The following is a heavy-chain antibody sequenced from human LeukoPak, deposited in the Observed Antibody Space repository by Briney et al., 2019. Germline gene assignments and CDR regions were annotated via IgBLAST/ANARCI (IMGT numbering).Heavy chain of an antibody. D-gene: IGHD6-13*01. V-gene: IGHV3-11*01. CDR1: GFTFIDHY. Sequence: PGGSLRLSFAPSGFTFIDHYMIWLRQAPGKGREAISYISHNGETKYYADSVKGRLSISRDNAKSSLYLQMNSLRVEDTAVYYCARDRHGYFDYWGQGTLVTVSS. J-gene: IGHJ4*02. CDR2: ISHNGETK. CDR3: ARDRHGYFDY.